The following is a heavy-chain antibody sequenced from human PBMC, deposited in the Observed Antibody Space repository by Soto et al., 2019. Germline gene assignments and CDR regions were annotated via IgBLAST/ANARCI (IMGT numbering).Heavy chain of an antibody. Sequence: ASVKVSCKASGYTFTSYGISWVRQAPGQGLEWMGWISAYNGNTNYAQKLQGRVTMTTDTSTSTAYMELRSLRSDDTAVYHCARDSRSLSYSSSPSPFDYWGQGTLVTVSS. CDR2: ISAYNGNT. V-gene: IGHV1-18*01. CDR3: ARDSRSLSYSSSPSPFDY. J-gene: IGHJ4*02. CDR1: GYTFTSYG. D-gene: IGHD6-13*01.